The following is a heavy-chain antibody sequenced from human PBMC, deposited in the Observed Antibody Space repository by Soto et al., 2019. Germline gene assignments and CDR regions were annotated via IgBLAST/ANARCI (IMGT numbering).Heavy chain of an antibody. CDR2: IDPSDSYT. J-gene: IGHJ6*02. V-gene: IGHV5-10-1*01. Sequence: GESLKISCKGSGNSFTSHWISWVRQMPGKGLEWMGRIDPSDSYTNYSPSFQGHVTISVDKSITTAYLKWSSLKASDTAMYYCARLSYYNYGMDVWGQGTTVTVSS. CDR1: GNSFTSHW. CDR3: ARLSYYNYGMDV.